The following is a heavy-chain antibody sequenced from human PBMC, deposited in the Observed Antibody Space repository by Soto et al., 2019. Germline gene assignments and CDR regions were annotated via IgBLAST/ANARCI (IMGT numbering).Heavy chain of an antibody. CDR2: IIPILGIA. J-gene: IGHJ4*02. V-gene: IGHV1-69*04. CDR1: GGTFSSYT. Sequence: GASVKVSCKASGGTFSSYTISWVRQAPGQGLEWMGRIIPILGIANYAQKFQGRVTITADKSTSTAYMELSSLRSEDTAVYYCARERDDYIWGSYRQFDYWGQGTLVTVSS. CDR3: ARERDDYIWGSYRQFDY. D-gene: IGHD3-16*02.